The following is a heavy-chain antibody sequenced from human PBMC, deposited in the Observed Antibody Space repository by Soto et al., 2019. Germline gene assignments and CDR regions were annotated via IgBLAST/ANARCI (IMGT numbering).Heavy chain of an antibody. CDR2: MNPNSGNT. V-gene: IGHV1-8*01. CDR1: GYTFTSYD. CDR3: ARVLYPFDQRGMDV. J-gene: IGHJ6*02. D-gene: IGHD6-25*01. Sequence: QVQLVQSGAEVKKPGASVKVSCKASGYTFTSYDINWVRQATGQGLEWMGWMNPNSGNTGYAQKFQGRVTMTRNTSVITAYMELSSLRSEDTAVYYCARVLYPFDQRGMDVWGQGTTVTVSS.